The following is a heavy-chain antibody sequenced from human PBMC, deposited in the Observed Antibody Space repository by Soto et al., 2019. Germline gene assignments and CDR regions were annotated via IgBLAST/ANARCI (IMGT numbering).Heavy chain of an antibody. J-gene: IGHJ4*02. V-gene: IGHV1-18*01. D-gene: IGHD1-20*01. CDR3: TRDHNTYFDY. CDR2: ISPYNGNT. Sequence: GASVKVSCKASGYTFTTYGISWVRQAPGQGLEWMGWISPYNGNTKYAEKLQVRVTMTTDTSTRAAYMELRSLRSDDTAVYYCTRDHNTYFDYWGQGALVTVSS. CDR1: GYTFTTYG.